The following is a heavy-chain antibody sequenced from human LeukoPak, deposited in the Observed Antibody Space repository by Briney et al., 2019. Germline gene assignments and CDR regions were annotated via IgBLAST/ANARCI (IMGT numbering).Heavy chain of an antibody. D-gene: IGHD6-19*01. CDR3: ASAGSGWYGFDY. CDR1: GGSISSSSYY. J-gene: IGHJ4*02. V-gene: IGHV4-39*01. CDR2: IYYSGST. Sequence: PSEILSLTCTVSGGSISSSSYYWGWIRQPPGKGLEWIGSIYYSGSTYYNPSLKSRVTISVDTSKNQFSLKLSSVTAADTAVYYCASAGSGWYGFDYWGQGTLVTVSS.